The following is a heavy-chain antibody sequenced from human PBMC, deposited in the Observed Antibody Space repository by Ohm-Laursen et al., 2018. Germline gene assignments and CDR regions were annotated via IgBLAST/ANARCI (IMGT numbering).Heavy chain of an antibody. CDR1: GFTISKNY. CDR3: ARDPVRGLTDY. Sequence: GSLRLSCAASGFTISKNYMNWVRQAPGKGLEWVSLIYSGGDMFYADSVKGRFTISRDNAKNSLYLQMNSLRAEDTAVYHCARDPVRGLTDYWGQGTLVTVSS. V-gene: IGHV3-69-1*02. CDR2: IYSGGDM. D-gene: IGHD3-16*01. J-gene: IGHJ4*02.